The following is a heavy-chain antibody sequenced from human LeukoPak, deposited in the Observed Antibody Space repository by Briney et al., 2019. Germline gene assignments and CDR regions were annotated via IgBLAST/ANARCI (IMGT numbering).Heavy chain of an antibody. CDR2: IIPIFGTA. D-gene: IGHD2-15*01. CDR3: ARKGGRYCSGGSCYELENDAFDI. V-gene: IGHV1-69*06. J-gene: IGHJ3*02. Sequence: SSVKVSCKASGGTFSSYAISWVRQAPGQGLEWMGGIIPIFGTANYAQKFQGRVTITADKSTSTAYIELSSLRSEDTAVYYCARKGGRYCSGGSCYELENDAFDIWGQGTMVTVSS. CDR1: GGTFSSYA.